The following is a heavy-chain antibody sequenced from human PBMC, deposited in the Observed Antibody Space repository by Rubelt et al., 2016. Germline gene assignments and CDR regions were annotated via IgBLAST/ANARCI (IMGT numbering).Heavy chain of an antibody. D-gene: IGHD3-10*01. CDR1: GGSFSGYY. CDR2: INHSGST. CDR3: ARVPSWAYYGSGYSNHYGMDV. J-gene: IGHJ6*02. Sequence: QVQLQQWGAGLLKPSETLSLTCAVYGGSFSGYYWSWIRQPPGKGLEWIGEINHSGSTNYNPSLKVRVTISVDTSKNQFSLKLSSVTAADTAVYYCARVPSWAYYGSGYSNHYGMDVWGQGTTVTVSS. V-gene: IGHV4-34*01.